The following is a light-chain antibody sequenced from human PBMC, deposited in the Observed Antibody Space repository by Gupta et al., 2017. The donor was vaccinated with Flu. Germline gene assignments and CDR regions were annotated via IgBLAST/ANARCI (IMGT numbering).Light chain of an antibody. CDR3: HQGYSTPRT. J-gene: IGKJ4*02. CDR2: AAS. Sequence: RFGITCRASQSITSYLNWYQQKPGKAPKLLIYAASTLQGGVPSRFSGSGFGTDFTLTISSLQPGDFATYYCHQGYSTPRTFGRGTTVEIK. V-gene: IGKV1-39*01. CDR1: QSITSY.